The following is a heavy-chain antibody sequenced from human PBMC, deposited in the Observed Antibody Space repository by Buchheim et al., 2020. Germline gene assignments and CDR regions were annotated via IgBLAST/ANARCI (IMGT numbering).Heavy chain of an antibody. CDR1: GFTFSSYS. CDR3: ARVGLDMGELFDY. CDR2: ISISSSTI. Sequence: EMQLVESGGGLVQPGGSLRLSCAASGFTFSSYSMNWVRQAPGKGLEWVSYISISSSTIYYADSVRGRFTVSRDNAKTSMYLQMNSLRPEDTAMYYCARVGLDMGELFDYWGQGTL. J-gene: IGHJ4*02. D-gene: IGHD1-26*01. V-gene: IGHV3-48*01.